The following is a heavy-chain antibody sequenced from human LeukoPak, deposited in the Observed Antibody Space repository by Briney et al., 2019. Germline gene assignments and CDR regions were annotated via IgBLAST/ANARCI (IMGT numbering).Heavy chain of an antibody. CDR1: GGSFSSYA. CDR2: IIPIFGTA. CDR3: ASFGIVGATRDY. J-gene: IGHJ4*02. V-gene: IGHV1-69*01. Sequence: SSVKVSCKASGGSFSSYAISWVRQAPGQGLEWMGGIIPIFGTANYAQKFQGRVTITADESTSTAYMELSSLRSEDTAVYYCASFGIVGATRDYWGQGTLVTVSS. D-gene: IGHD1-26*01.